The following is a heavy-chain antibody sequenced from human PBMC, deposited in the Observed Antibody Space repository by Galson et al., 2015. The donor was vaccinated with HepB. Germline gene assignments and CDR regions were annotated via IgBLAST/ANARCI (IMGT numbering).Heavy chain of an antibody. CDR1: GFTLGDYA. J-gene: IGHJ3*02. CDR2: IRSKAYGGTT. Sequence: SLRLSCAPSGFTLGDYAMVWFRQAPGKGLEWVGLIRSKAYGGTTEYAASVKGRFTISGDDSRNIAYVQMNSLKTEDTAVYYCARESGEGAFDIWGQGTMVTVSS. D-gene: IGHD1-26*01. V-gene: IGHV3-49*03. CDR3: ARESGEGAFDI.